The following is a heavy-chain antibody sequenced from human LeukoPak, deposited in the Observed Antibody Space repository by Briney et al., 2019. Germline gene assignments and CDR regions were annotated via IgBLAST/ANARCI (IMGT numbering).Heavy chain of an antibody. D-gene: IGHD3-10*01. J-gene: IGHJ4*02. CDR1: GYTFTSYG. CDR2: ISAYNGNT. V-gene: IGHV1-18*01. CDR3: ARDQIQYYYGSGSFDY. Sequence: ASVKVSCKASGYTFTSYGISWVRQAPGQGLEWMGWISAYNGNTNYAQKLQGRVTTTTDTSTSTAYMELRSLRSDDTAVYYCARDQIQYYYGSGSFDYWGQGTLVTVSS.